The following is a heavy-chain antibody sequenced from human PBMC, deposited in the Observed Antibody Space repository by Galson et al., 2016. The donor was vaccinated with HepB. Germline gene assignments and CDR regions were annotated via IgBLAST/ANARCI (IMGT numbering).Heavy chain of an antibody. J-gene: IGHJ6*02. Sequence: SVKVSCKASGGTFSTYAFSWVRQAPGQGLEWVGRSVPILGMANYAQKFQGRVTITADKSTNTSYMGLTSLRSEDTAVYYCAGEAVAVGGTLHFYYSGMDVWGQGTTVTVSS. CDR2: SVPILGMA. CDR1: GGTFSTYA. V-gene: IGHV1-69*04. D-gene: IGHD6-13*01. CDR3: AGEAVAVGGTLHFYYSGMDV.